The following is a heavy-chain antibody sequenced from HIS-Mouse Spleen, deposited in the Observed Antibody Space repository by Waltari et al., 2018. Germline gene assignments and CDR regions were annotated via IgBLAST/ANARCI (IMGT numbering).Heavy chain of an antibody. Sequence: QVQLQESGPGLVKPSETLSLTCPVSGGSIRSYYWIWIRQPPGKGLELIGYIYYSGGTNYNPSLKSRVTISVDTSKNQFSLKLSSVTAADTAVYYCARLTGVYYFDYWGQGTLVTVSS. CDR1: GGSIRSYY. CDR3: ARLTGVYYFDY. CDR2: IYYSGGT. D-gene: IGHD7-27*01. V-gene: IGHV4-59*01. J-gene: IGHJ4*02.